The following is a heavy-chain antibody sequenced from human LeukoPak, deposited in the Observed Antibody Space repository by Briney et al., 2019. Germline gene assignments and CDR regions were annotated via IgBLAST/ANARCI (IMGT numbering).Heavy chain of an antibody. CDR3: ARSGPHGSGSYYVSGPEYYYYGMDV. J-gene: IGHJ6*02. Sequence: GASVKVSCKASGYTFTGYYMHWVRQAPGQGLEWMGWINPNSGGTNYAQKFQGRVTMTRDTSISTAYMELSRLRSDDTAVYYCARSGPHGSGSYYVSGPEYYYYGMDVWGQGTTVTVSS. V-gene: IGHV1-2*02. D-gene: IGHD3-10*01. CDR1: GYTFTGYY. CDR2: INPNSGGT.